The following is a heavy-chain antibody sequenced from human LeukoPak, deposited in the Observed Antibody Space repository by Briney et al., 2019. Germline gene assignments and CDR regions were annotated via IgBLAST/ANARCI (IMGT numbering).Heavy chain of an antibody. CDR1: GYTFSGHY. J-gene: IGHJ4*02. CDR2: INPNSGGA. Sequence: GASVKVSCKASGYTFSGHYIHWVRQAPGQGPEWMGWINPNSGGANYAQKFQGRVTMTRDTSISTAYMELGRLRSDDTAVYYCAKDSHDSSGYCHYWGQGTLVTVSS. CDR3: AKDSHDSSGYCHY. D-gene: IGHD3-22*01. V-gene: IGHV1-2*02.